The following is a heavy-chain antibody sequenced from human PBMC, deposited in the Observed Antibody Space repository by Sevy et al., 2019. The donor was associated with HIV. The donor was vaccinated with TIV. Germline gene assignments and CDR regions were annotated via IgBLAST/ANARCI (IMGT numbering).Heavy chain of an antibody. J-gene: IGHJ5*02. V-gene: IGHV4-38-2*02. Sequence: SETLSLTCTVSGYSISSGYYWDWIRQPPGKGLEWIGSIYHSGSTYYNPSLKSRVTISVDTSKNQFSLKLSSVTAADTAVYYCARASIAVAGTRSWGQGTLVTVSS. D-gene: IGHD6-19*01. CDR1: GYSISSGYY. CDR2: IYHSGST. CDR3: ARASIAVAGTRS.